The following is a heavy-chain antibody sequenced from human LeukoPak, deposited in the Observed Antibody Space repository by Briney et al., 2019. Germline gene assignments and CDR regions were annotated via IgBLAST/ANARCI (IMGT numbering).Heavy chain of an antibody. CDR2: ISGSGGST. CDR1: GFTFSSYA. CDR3: ARAHDYGVTRAYFDY. D-gene: IGHD4-17*01. J-gene: IGHJ4*02. V-gene: IGHV3-23*01. Sequence: PGGSLRLSCAASGFTFSSYAMSWVRQAPGKGLEWVSAISGSGGSTYYADSVKGRFTISRDNSKNTLYLQMNSLRAEDTAVYYCARAHDYGVTRAYFDYWGQGTLVTVSS.